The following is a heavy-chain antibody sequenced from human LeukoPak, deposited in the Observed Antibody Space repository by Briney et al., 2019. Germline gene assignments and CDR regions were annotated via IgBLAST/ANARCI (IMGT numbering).Heavy chain of an antibody. Sequence: KPSETLSLTCAVYGGSFSGYYWSWIRQPPGKGLEWIGEINHSGSTNYNPSLKSRVTISVDTSKNQFSLKLSSVTAADTAVYYCANNLYASGNYFTYWGQGTLVTVSS. CDR3: ANNLYASGNYFTY. V-gene: IGHV4-34*01. CDR2: INHSGST. J-gene: IGHJ4*02. CDR1: GGSFSGYY. D-gene: IGHD3-10*01.